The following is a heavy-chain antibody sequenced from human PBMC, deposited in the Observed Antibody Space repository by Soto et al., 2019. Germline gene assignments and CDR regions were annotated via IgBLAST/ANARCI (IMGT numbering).Heavy chain of an antibody. CDR3: AAGAIFGVVPLDY. Sequence: PSETLSLTCAVSGGSISSGGYSWSWIRRPPGKGLEWIGYIYHSGSTYYNPSLKSRVTISVDRSKNQFSLKLSSVTAADTAVYYCAAGAIFGVVPLDYWGQGTLVTVSS. CDR2: IYHSGST. D-gene: IGHD3-3*01. V-gene: IGHV4-30-2*01. J-gene: IGHJ4*02. CDR1: GGSISSGGYS.